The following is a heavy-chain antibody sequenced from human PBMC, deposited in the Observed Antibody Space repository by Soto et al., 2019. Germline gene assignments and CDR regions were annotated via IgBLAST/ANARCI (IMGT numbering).Heavy chain of an antibody. Sequence: ASETLSISCAVYGGSLSGYYWTWIRQPPGKGLEWIGEINHSGSTNYNPSLKSRVTISVDTSKNQFSLKLSSVTAADTAVYYCASAPGGSGSYYMKWWGQGTLVTVSS. CDR3: ASAPGGSGSYYMKW. V-gene: IGHV4-34*01. D-gene: IGHD3-10*01. CDR1: GGSLSGYY. CDR2: INHSGST. J-gene: IGHJ4*02.